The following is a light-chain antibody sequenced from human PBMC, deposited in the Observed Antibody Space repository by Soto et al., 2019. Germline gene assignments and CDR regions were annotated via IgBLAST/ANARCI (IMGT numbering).Light chain of an antibody. V-gene: IGLV2-14*03. Sequence: QSALTQPASVSGSPGQSITISCTGSSNDVGGYDYVSWYQQHPGKAPKLMIYEVSNRPSGVSNRFSGSKSANTASLTISGLQSEDEADYYCSSYTNSGVFGTGTKVTVL. CDR1: SNDVGGYDY. CDR2: EVS. J-gene: IGLJ1*01. CDR3: SSYTNSGV.